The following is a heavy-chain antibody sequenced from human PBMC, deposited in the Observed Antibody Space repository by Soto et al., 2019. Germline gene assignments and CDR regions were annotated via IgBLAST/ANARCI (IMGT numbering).Heavy chain of an antibody. CDR1: GFSLSTSGVA. Sequence: QITLKESGPMLVKPTQTLTLTCTFSGFSLSTSGVAVGWIRQPPGKALEWLALIYWDDDKRYNPSLKSRLTINXGTSKNQLVLTMTNMDPVDTATYYCVHRSSRYFQNWGQGTLVAVSS. CDR3: VHRSSRYFQN. J-gene: IGHJ1*01. V-gene: IGHV2-5*02. CDR2: IYWDDDK.